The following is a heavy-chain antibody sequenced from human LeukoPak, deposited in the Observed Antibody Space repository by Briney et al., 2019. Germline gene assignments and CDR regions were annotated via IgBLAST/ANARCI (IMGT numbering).Heavy chain of an antibody. J-gene: IGHJ4*02. V-gene: IGHV3-30*18. CDR3: AKIQSAVPGRRFDY. CDR2: ISYDGSST. D-gene: IGHD6-19*01. CDR1: GFTFSSYC. Sequence: PGGSLRLSFAASGFTFSSYCMHWVRQAPGKGLEWVAAISYDGSSTYYTDSGKGRFTISRDNSKTTLYLQMNSLRAEDTAVYYCAKIQSAVPGRRFDYWGQGTLVTVSS.